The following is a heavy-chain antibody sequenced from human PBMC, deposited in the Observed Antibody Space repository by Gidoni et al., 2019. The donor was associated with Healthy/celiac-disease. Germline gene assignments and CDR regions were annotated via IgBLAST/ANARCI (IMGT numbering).Heavy chain of an antibody. CDR2: IYYRGST. D-gene: IGHD2-15*01. CDR3: ARDLIYCSGGSCYSYYFDY. V-gene: IGHV4-30-4*01. CDR1: GGSISSGDYS. Sequence: QVQLQESGPGLVKPSQPLSLTCTVSGGSISSGDYSWSWLRQPPGNGLEWIGYIYYRGSTYYNPSLKSRVTISVDTSKNQFSLKLSSVTAADTAVYYCARDLIYCSGGSCYSYYFDYWGQGTLVTVSS. J-gene: IGHJ4*02.